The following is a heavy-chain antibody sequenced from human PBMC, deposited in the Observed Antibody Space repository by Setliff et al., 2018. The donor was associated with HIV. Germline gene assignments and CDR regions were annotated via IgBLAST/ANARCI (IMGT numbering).Heavy chain of an antibody. Sequence: SETLSLTCTVSGGSISSGSYYWSWIRQPAGKGLERIGHIHTSGSTYYNPSLKSRVTISVDTSKNQFFLKLSSVTAADTAVYYCVRGYCSSTTCYDDYYYMDVWGKGSTVTVSS. CDR1: GGSISSGSYY. CDR2: IHTSGST. V-gene: IGHV4-61*09. J-gene: IGHJ6*03. CDR3: VRGYCSSTTCYDDYYYMDV. D-gene: IGHD2-2*01.